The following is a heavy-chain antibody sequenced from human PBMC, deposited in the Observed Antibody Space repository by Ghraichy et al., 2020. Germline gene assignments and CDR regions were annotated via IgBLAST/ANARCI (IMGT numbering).Heavy chain of an antibody. J-gene: IGHJ6*02. CDR2: IKQDGSEK. D-gene: IGHD5-18*01. Sequence: GGALRLSCAASGFTFSSYWMSWVRQAPGKGLEWVANIKQDGSEKYYVDSVKGRFTISRDNAKNSLYLQMNSLRAEDTAVYYCARDAWIQLWGYYYYYGMDVWGQGTTVTVSS. CDR3: ARDAWIQLWGYYYYYGMDV. V-gene: IGHV3-7*01. CDR1: GFTFSSYW.